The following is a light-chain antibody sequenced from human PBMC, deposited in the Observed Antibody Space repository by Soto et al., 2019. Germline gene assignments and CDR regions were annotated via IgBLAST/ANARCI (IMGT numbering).Light chain of an antibody. CDR1: QSYRSD. CDR2: AAS. Sequence: IQVTQSPSSLSASVGDRVTITCRATQSYRSDLGWYQQKPGKAPKLLIYAASNLETGVPSRFSGSGSGTDFTFTISSLQPEDIATYYCQQRHNLPHTFGPGTKVDIK. CDR3: QQRHNLPHT. J-gene: IGKJ3*01. V-gene: IGKV1-33*01.